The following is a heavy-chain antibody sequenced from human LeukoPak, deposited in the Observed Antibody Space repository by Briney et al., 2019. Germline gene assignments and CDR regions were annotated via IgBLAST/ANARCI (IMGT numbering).Heavy chain of an antibody. J-gene: IGHJ3*02. Sequence: SETLSLTCTVSGGSISSYYWSWIRQPAGKGLEWIGRIYTSGSTNYNPSLKSRVTMSVDTSKNQFSLKLSSVTAADTAVYYCARDPRIAAIDAFDIWGQGTMVTVSS. D-gene: IGHD6-13*01. CDR3: ARDPRIAAIDAFDI. CDR1: GGSISSYY. CDR2: IYTSGST. V-gene: IGHV4-4*07.